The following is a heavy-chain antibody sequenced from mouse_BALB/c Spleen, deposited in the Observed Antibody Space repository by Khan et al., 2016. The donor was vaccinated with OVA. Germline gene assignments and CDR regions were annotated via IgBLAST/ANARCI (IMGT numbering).Heavy chain of an antibody. J-gene: IGHJ2*01. V-gene: IGHV3-2*02. CDR3: ASSGTISTVVATDFDS. CDR2: IKYRGST. D-gene: IGHD1-1*01. CDR1: GYSITSDYA. Sequence: EVQLQESGPGLVKPSQSLSLTCTVTGYSITSDYAWNWIRQFPGNKLEWMGYIKYRGSTSYNPSLKSRISITRNTSQNQFFLQLSSVTTEDTATDYCASSGTISTVVATDFDSWGQGTTLTVSS.